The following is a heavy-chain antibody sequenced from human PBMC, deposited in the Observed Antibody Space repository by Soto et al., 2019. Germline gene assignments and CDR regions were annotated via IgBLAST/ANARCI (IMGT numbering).Heavy chain of an antibody. CDR1: GFTFSSYW. Sequence: EAQLVESGGGLVQPGGSLRLSCAASGFTFSSYWMSWVRQAPGKGLVWVSHINGDGSTTSYADSVKGRFTISRDNAKNTVYLLMNSLRAEDTAVYYCANLIAVSSSGGFDIWGQGTMVTVSS. CDR2: INGDGSTT. D-gene: IGHD6-6*01. CDR3: ANLIAVSSSGGFDI. V-gene: IGHV3-74*01. J-gene: IGHJ3*02.